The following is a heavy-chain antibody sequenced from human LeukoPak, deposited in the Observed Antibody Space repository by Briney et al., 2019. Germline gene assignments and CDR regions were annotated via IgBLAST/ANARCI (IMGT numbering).Heavy chain of an antibody. J-gene: IGHJ3*02. CDR2: ISWNSGSI. Sequence: GRSLRLSCAASGFTLDDYGMRWVRHAAGKGMEWVSGISWNSGSIGYADSVKGRFTISRDNAKNSLYLQMNSLRAEDTALYYCAKDPYSSRWLGAFDIWGQGTMVTVSS. CDR1: GFTLDDYG. V-gene: IGHV3-9*01. CDR3: AKDPYSSRWLGAFDI. D-gene: IGHD6-19*01.